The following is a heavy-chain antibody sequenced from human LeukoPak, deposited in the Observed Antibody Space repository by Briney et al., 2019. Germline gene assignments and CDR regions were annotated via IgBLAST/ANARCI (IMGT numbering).Heavy chain of an antibody. J-gene: IGHJ5*02. CDR2: IIPIFGTA. Sequence: ASVKVSCKASGGTFSSYAISWVRQAPGQGLEWMGGIIPIFGTANYAQKFQGRVTITTDESTSTAYMELSSLRSEDMAVYYCARDDSSGYYYNWFDPWGQGTLVTVSS. CDR3: ARDDSSGYYYNWFDP. D-gene: IGHD3-22*01. V-gene: IGHV1-69*05. CDR1: GGTFSSYA.